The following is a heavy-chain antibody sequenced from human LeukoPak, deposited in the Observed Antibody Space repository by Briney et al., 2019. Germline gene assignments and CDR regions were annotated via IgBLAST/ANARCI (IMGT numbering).Heavy chain of an antibody. CDR2: IYYSGST. D-gene: IGHD6-13*01. Sequence: SETLSLTCTVSGGSISSYYWSWIRQPPGKGLEWIGYIYYSGSTNYNPSLKSRVTISVDTSKNQFSLKLSSVTAADTAVYYCARDTAAAASFDYWGQGTLVTVSP. CDR3: ARDTAAAASFDY. J-gene: IGHJ4*02. V-gene: IGHV4-59*01. CDR1: GGSISSYY.